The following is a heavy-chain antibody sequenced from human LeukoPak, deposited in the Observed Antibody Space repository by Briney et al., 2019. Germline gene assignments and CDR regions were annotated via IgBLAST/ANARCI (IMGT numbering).Heavy chain of an antibody. CDR1: GGSISSGSYY. V-gene: IGHV4-61*01. CDR3: ASSSGSYYYDSSGYYDYYYYYYMDV. CDR2: IYYSGST. J-gene: IGHJ6*03. D-gene: IGHD3-22*01. Sequence: SETLSLTCTVSGGSISSGSYYWSWIRQPPGKGLEWIGYIYYSGSTNYNPSLKSRVTISVDTSKNQFSLKLSSVTAADTAVYYCASSSGSYYYDSSGYYDYYYYYYMDVWGKGTTVTISS.